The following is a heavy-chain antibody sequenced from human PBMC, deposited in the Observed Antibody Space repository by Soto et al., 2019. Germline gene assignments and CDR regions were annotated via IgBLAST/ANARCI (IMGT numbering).Heavy chain of an antibody. Sequence: QVQLVQSGAEVKKPGASVKVSCKASGYTFTSYGISWVRQAPGQGLEWMGWISAYNGNTNYAQKLQGRVTMTTDTSTSTAYMELRSLRSDDTAVYYCARDGDIVVVVAATQGGYFDLWGRGTLVIVSS. CDR2: ISAYNGNT. V-gene: IGHV1-18*01. J-gene: IGHJ2*01. CDR3: ARDGDIVVVVAATQGGYFDL. D-gene: IGHD2-15*01. CDR1: GYTFTSYG.